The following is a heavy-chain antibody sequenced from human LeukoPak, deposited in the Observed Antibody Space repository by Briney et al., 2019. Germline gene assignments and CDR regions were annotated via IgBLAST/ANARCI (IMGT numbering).Heavy chain of an antibody. CDR3: ARDQGFLEW. CDR1: GFSFSSYS. D-gene: IGHD3-3*01. J-gene: IGHJ4*02. V-gene: IGHV3-48*04. Sequence: PGGSLRLSCAASGFSFSSYSMNWVRQAPGKGLEWVSYISSSGSTIYYADSVKGRFTISRDNAKNSLYLQMNSLRAEDTAVYYCARDQGFLEWWGQGTLVTVSS. CDR2: ISSSGSTI.